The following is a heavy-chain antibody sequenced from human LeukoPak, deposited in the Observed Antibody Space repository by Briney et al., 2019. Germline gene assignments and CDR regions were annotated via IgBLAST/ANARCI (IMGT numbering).Heavy chain of an antibody. CDR2: FYDSGNT. D-gene: IGHD2-15*01. CDR1: GYSLSSGYY. V-gene: IGHV4-38-2*02. J-gene: IGHJ5*02. Sequence: PSETLSLTCTVSGYSLSSGYYWGWIRQPPGKGLEWIGSFYDSGNTYYNPSLKSRVTISVDTSKNQFSLKVRSVTAADTAVYYCARDIGIVVVVAATPVNWFDPWGQGTLVTVSS. CDR3: ARDIGIVVVVAATPVNWFDP.